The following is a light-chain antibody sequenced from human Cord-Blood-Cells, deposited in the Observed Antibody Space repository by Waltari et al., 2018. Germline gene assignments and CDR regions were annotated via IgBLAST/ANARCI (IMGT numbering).Light chain of an antibody. Sequence: QSVLTQPPSASGTPGQRVTISCSGSSSNVGSNTVNWYQQRPGTAPKLPIYSNNQRPSGVPDRFSGSTSGTSASLAISGLQSEDEADYYCAAWDDSLNGPVFGGGTKLTVL. CDR2: SNN. V-gene: IGLV1-44*01. J-gene: IGLJ3*02. CDR1: SSNVGSNT. CDR3: AAWDDSLNGPV.